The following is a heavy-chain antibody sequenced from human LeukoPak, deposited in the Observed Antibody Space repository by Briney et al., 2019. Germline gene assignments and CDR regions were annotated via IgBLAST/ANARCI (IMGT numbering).Heavy chain of an antibody. CDR3: AAAAGRGGADY. D-gene: IGHD6-13*01. V-gene: IGHV4-59*01. Sequence: SETLSLTCIVSGGSISSYYWSWIRQPPGKGLEWIGYIYYSGSTNYNPSLKGRVTISVDTSKTQFSLKLSSVTAADTAVYYCAAAAGRGGADYWGQGTLVTVSS. CDR1: GGSISSYY. CDR2: IYYSGST. J-gene: IGHJ4*02.